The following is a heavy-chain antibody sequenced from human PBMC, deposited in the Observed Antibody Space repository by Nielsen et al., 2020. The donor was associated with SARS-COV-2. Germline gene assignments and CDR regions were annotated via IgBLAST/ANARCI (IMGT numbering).Heavy chain of an antibody. D-gene: IGHD1-26*01. J-gene: IGHJ4*02. V-gene: IGHV3-23*01. CDR1: GFSFSSYA. CDR3: AKISGSQRHYFDF. Sequence: GSLKISCAASGFSFSSYAMTWVRQAPGKGLEWVSSIGTTGDKTFYADSVKGRFTISRDNSKNTLYLQLNSLRAEDTAVFYCAKISGSQRHYFDFWGQGALVTVSS. CDR2: IGTTGDKT.